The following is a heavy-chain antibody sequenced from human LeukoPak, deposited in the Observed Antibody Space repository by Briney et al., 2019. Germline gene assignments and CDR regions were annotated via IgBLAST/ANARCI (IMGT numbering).Heavy chain of an antibody. CDR2: INPNSGGT. CDR1: GYTFTGYY. D-gene: IGHD6-6*01. Sequence: ASVKVSCKASGYTFTGYYIHWVRQAPGQGLEWMGWINPNSGGTNYAQNLEGRVTMTRDTSISTAYMELSSLTSDDTGVYYCARALSSLRLYYFDYWGQGTLITVSS. CDR3: ARALSSLRLYYFDY. J-gene: IGHJ4*02. V-gene: IGHV1-2*02.